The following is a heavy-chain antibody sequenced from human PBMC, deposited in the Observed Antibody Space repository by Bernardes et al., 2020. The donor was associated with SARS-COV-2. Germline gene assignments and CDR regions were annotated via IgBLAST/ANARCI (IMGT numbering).Heavy chain of an antibody. CDR1: RLTFSGSW. CDR3: LKDEDH. V-gene: IGHV3-7*03. CDR2: ISPDGSQT. J-gene: IGHJ4*02. Sequence: GWSLRLSCEASRLTFSGSWMRWVRQVPGKGLEWVANISPDGSQTYYVDSVKGRFTISRDNTKNSLSLQMNSLRAEDTAVYYCLKDEDHWGQGTLVTVSS.